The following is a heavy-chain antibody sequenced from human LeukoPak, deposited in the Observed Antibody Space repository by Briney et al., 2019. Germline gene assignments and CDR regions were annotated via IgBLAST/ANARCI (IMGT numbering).Heavy chain of an antibody. CDR1: GFTFSSHG. CDR2: ISYDGSNK. J-gene: IGHJ6*03. CDR3: AKVDTAMVPYYYYYMDV. Sequence: GGSLRLSCAASGFTFSSHGMSWVRQAPGKGLEWVAVISYDGSNKYYADSVKGRFTISRDNSKNTLYLQMNSLRAEDTAVYYCAKVDTAMVPYYYYYMDVWGKGTTVTVSS. D-gene: IGHD5-18*01. V-gene: IGHV3-30*18.